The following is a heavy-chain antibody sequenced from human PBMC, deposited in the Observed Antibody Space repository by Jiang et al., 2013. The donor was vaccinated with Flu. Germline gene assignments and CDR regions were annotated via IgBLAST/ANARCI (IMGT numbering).Heavy chain of an antibody. CDR3: ATSREGYNFLFYYFHY. V-gene: IGHV1-69*01. D-gene: IGHD5-24*01. CDR1: GGTYNSYG. J-gene: IGHJ4*02. Sequence: GAEVKKPGSSVKVSCKASGGTYNSYGINWLRQTPGQGLEWMGGIILMYGKTSYAQKFQGRITITADESTSTAYMALTSLRSDDTAVYFCATSREGYNFLFYYFHYWGQGTLVTVSS. CDR2: IILMYGKT.